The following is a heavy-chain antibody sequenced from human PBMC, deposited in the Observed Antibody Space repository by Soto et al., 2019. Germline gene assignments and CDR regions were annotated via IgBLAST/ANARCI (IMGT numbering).Heavy chain of an antibody. V-gene: IGHV2-5*02. CDR2: IYWDDDK. J-gene: IGHJ4*02. CDR1: GFSLRTSEVG. Sequence: QITLTESGPTLVKPTQTLTLTCTFSGFSLRTSEVGVGWIRQPPGKALEWLALIYWDDDKRYSPSLKSRLTXTXXTSKNQVVLTMTNVDPADTATYYCAHRFDWYYFNYWGRGTVVTVSS. CDR3: AHRFDWYYFNY. D-gene: IGHD3-9*01.